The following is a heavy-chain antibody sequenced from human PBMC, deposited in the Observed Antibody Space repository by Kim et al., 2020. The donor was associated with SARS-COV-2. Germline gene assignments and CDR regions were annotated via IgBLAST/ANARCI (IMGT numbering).Heavy chain of an antibody. CDR3: ATTYYDRFDP. V-gene: IGHV4-39*01. CDR2: IYYSGST. J-gene: IGHJ5*02. Sequence: SETLSLTCTVSGGSISSSSYYWGWIRQPPGKGLEWIGSIYYSGSTYYNPSLKSRVTISVDTSKNQFSLKLSSVTAADTAVYYCATTYYDRFDPWGQGTLVTVSS. CDR1: GGSISSSSYY. D-gene: IGHD3-22*01.